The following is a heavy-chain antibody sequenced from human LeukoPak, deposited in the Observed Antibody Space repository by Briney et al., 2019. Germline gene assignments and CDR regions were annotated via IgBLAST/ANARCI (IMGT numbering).Heavy chain of an antibody. V-gene: IGHV3-23*01. D-gene: IGHD6-25*01. J-gene: IGHJ4*02. CDR2: ISGSGDST. CDR3: AKAITSSAYSSAKY. Sequence: PGGSLRLSCTTSGFTFSSYAMTWVRQAPGKGLEWVSVISGSGDSTYHADSVKGRFTISRDNSKDTQYLQMNSLSAEDTAVYYCAKAITSSAYSSAKYWGQGTLVTVSS. CDR1: GFTFSSYA.